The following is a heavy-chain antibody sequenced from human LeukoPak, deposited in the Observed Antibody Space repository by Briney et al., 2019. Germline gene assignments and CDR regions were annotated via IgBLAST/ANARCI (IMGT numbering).Heavy chain of an antibody. D-gene: IGHD3-3*01. CDR3: AKDHRVITIFGVVINPDAFDI. Sequence: GGSLRLSCAASGLTFTSYGMHWVRQAPGKGLEWVAFIRYDGSNKYYADSVKGRFTISRDNSKNTLYLQMNSLGAEDTAVYYCAKDHRVITIFGVVINPDAFDIWGQGTMVTVSS. V-gene: IGHV3-30*02. CDR1: GLTFTSYG. CDR2: IRYDGSNK. J-gene: IGHJ3*02.